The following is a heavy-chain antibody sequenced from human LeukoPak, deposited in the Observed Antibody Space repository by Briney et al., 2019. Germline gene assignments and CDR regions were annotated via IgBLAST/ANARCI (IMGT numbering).Heavy chain of an antibody. J-gene: IGHJ4*02. CDR3: ARSFRERKFDF. CDR2: ISSSGIYM. V-gene: IGHV3-21*01. CDR1: GFPFNNYT. Sequence: PGGSLRLSCAASGFPFNNYTMNWVRQAPGKGLEGVSSISSSGIYMFYADSVKGRLTISRDSAKTSLYLQMTSLRAEDTAVYYCARSFRERKFDFWGQGTLVTVSS. D-gene: IGHD1-26*01.